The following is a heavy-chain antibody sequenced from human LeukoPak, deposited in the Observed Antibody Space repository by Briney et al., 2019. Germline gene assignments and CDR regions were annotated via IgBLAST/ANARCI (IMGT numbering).Heavy chain of an antibody. CDR1: GGSISSYY. CDR3: ARGMSTGTTSGWFDP. Sequence: SETLSLTCTVSGGSISSYYWSWIRQPAGKGLEWIGRIYTSGSTNYNPSLKSRVTMSVDTSKNQFSLKLSSVTAADTAVYYCARGMSTGTTSGWFDPWGPGTLVTVSS. D-gene: IGHD1-7*01. CDR2: IYTSGST. J-gene: IGHJ5*02. V-gene: IGHV4-4*07.